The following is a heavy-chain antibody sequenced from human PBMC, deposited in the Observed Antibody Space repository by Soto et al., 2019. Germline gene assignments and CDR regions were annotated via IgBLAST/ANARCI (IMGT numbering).Heavy chain of an antibody. Sequence: EVQLVESGGGLVQPGRSLRLSCAASGFTFDDYAMHWVRQAPGKGLEWVSGISWNTYTIDYADSVKGRFTISRDNAKNSMYLEMDSVRAEDTTLYYCAKDRVRGGFGESSFDVGSEGTMVTVSS. V-gene: IGHV3-9*01. CDR3: AKDRVRGGFGESSFDV. D-gene: IGHD3-10*01. CDR1: GFTFDDYA. J-gene: IGHJ3*01. CDR2: ISWNTYTI.